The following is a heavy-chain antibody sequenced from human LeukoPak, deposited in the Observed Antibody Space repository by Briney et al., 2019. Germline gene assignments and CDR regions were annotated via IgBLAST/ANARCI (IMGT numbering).Heavy chain of an antibody. J-gene: IGHJ2*01. CDR3: AKDPNYYDSSGYYWGRDWYFDL. CDR1: GFTFSSYA. V-gene: IGHV3-23*01. Sequence: GGSLRLSCAASGFTFSSYAMSWVRQAPGKGLEWVSAISGSGGSTYYADSVKGRFTISRDNSKNTLYLQMNSLRAEDTAVYFCAKDPNYYDSSGYYWGRDWYFDLWGRGTLVTVSS. D-gene: IGHD3-22*01. CDR2: ISGSGGST.